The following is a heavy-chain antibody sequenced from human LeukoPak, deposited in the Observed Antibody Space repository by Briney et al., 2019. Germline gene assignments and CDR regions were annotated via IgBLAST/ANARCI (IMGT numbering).Heavy chain of an antibody. Sequence: GVSLRLSCAASGFTFSSYWMSWVRQAPGKGLEWVSTISGSDGSTYYADSVKGRFTISRDNSKNTLYLQMNSLRVEDTAIYYCAKGRGYCTGGSCYSDYWGQGTLVTVSS. CDR2: ISGSDGST. CDR3: AKGRGYCTGGSCYSDY. J-gene: IGHJ4*02. CDR1: GFTFSSYW. D-gene: IGHD2-15*01. V-gene: IGHV3-23*01.